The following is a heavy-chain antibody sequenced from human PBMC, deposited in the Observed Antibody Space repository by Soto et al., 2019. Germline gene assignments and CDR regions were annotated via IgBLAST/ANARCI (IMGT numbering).Heavy chain of an antibody. CDR3: ARSAGYSSSWYGGY. V-gene: IGHV4-4*02. Sequence: QVQLQESGPGLVKPSGTLSLTCAVSGGSISSSNWWSWVRQPPGKGLEWIGEIYHSGSTNYNPSLKTRANXXVXKXLNPFPLKLISGTAADTAVYYGARSAGYSSSWYGGYWGQGTLVTVSS. CDR2: IYHSGST. J-gene: IGHJ4*02. D-gene: IGHD6-13*01. CDR1: GGSISSSNW.